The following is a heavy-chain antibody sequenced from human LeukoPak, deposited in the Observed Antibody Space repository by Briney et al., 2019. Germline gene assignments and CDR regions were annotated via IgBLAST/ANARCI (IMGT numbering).Heavy chain of an antibody. D-gene: IGHD2-21*01. CDR3: ARGITVIGYYFDC. Sequence: SQTLSLTCAISGDSVSTNSGARNWIRQSPSRGLEWLGRTYYRSKWYNDYAISVKSRISITPDTSKNQFSLQLSSVTPEDTAVYYCARGITVIGYYFDCWGQGTLVTVSS. J-gene: IGHJ4*02. V-gene: IGHV6-1*01. CDR2: TYYRSKWYN. CDR1: GDSVSTNSGA.